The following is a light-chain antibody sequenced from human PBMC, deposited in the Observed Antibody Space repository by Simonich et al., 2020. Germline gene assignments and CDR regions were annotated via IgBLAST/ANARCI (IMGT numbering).Light chain of an antibody. V-gene: IGLV1-44*01. J-gene: IGLJ3*02. CDR2: SNK. CDR1: SSNIGSNT. Sequence: QSVLTQPPSASGTPGQRVTISCSGSSSNIGSNTVNWYQQLPGTAPKLLIYSNKQRPSGVPDRYSGSKSGTSASLTISGLQAEDEADYYCSSYTSSSTWVFGGGTKLTVL. CDR3: SSYTSSSTWV.